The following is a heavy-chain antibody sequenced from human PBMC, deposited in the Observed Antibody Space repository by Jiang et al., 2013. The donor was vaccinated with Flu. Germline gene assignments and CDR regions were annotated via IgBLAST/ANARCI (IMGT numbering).Heavy chain of an antibody. CDR2: IYTSGST. V-gene: IGHV4-61*02. D-gene: IGHD5-12*01. J-gene: IGHJ4*02. CDR3: AASGYDYWVDY. CDR1: GGSISSGSYY. Sequence: GPGLVKPSQTLSLTCTVSGGSISSGSYYWSWIRQPAGKGLEWIGRIYTSGSTNYNPSLKSRVTISVDTSKNQFSLKLSSVTAADTAVYYCAASGYDYWVDYWGQGTLVTVSS.